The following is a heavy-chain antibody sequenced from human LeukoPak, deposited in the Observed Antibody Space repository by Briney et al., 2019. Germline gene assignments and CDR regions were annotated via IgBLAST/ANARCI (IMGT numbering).Heavy chain of an antibody. CDR3: ARHAEYNSGWHFYLDH. J-gene: IGHJ4*02. D-gene: IGHD6-19*01. V-gene: IGHV4-39*01. CDR1: GVSPSIGIDY. Sequence: SETLSLTCTVSGVSPSIGIDYWAWIRQSPGKGLEWIGSVHNVGSTYYNLSLRSRVTTSIDTSKNQFSLRLNSVTAADTAVYYCARHAEYNSGWHFYLDHWGQGILVTVSS. CDR2: VHNVGST.